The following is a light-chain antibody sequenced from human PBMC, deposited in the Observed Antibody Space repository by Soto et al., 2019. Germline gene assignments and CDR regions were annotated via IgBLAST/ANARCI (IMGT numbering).Light chain of an antibody. J-gene: IGLJ2*01. V-gene: IGLV2-14*01. Sequence: QSVLTQPASVSGSPGQSITISCTGTSSDVGGYNYVSWYQQHPGKAPKLMIYEVSNRPSGVSNLFSGSKSGNTASLTISGLQADDESDYYCSSYTSSSTLVVFGGGTTLTVL. CDR3: SSYTSSSTLVV. CDR1: SSDVGGYNY. CDR2: EVS.